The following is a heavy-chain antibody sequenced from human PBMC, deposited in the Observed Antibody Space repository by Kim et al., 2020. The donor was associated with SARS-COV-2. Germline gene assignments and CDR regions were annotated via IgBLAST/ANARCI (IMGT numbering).Heavy chain of an antibody. D-gene: IGHD6-6*01. CDR2: FDPEDGET. V-gene: IGHV1-24*01. CDR3: ATGILERISIAELPDPRHSTNWFDP. Sequence: ASVKVSCKVSGYTLTELSMHWVRQAPGKGLEWMGGFDPEDGETIYAQKFQGRVTMTEDTSTDTAYMELSSLRSEDTAVYYCATGILERISIAELPDPRHSTNWFDPWGQGTLVTVSS. CDR1: GYTLTELS. J-gene: IGHJ5*02.